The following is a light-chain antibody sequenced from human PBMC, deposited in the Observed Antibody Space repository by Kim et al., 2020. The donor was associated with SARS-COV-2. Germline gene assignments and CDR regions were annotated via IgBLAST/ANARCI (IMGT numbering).Light chain of an antibody. CDR3: QKYDSAPLT. V-gene: IGKV1-27*01. J-gene: IGKJ4*01. CDR1: QGITDY. CDR2: GAS. Sequence: ASVGVRVTLTCRASQGITDYLAWYQQKPGKVPQLLIYGASTLQSGVPSRFSGSGSGTEFTLTINSLQPEDVATYYCQKYDSAPLTFGGGTKVDIK.